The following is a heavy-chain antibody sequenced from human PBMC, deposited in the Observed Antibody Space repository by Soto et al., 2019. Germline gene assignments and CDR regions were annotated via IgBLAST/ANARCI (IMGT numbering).Heavy chain of an antibody. CDR3: AKTYRTRRPIIYWFDY. CDR1: GFTFDCYW. CDR2: ISASADST. J-gene: IGHJ5*01. Sequence: GGSLRLSSAASGFTFDCYWMSWVRQAPGKGLEWVAAISASADSTDYVDAVKGRFTISRDNSQNTLYLEMNSLRAEDTALYYCAKTYRTRRPIIYWFDYWGQGTLVTVSS. V-gene: IGHV3-23*01. D-gene: IGHD3-10*01.